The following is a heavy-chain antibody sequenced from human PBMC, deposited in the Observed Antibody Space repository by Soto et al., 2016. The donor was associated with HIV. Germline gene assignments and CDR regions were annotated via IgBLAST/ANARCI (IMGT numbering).Heavy chain of an antibody. Sequence: EVQLVESGGNLVQPGRSLRLACVVSGFTFEDHAMHWVRQAPGKGLEWVSSISWNTNNIAYADSVKGRFTISRDNAKNSLSLQMNSLKTEDTALYYCVRDRSYDIGSGYYAFDYGAREPWPPSP. D-gene: IGHD3-3*01. CDR3: VRDRSYDIGSGYYAFD. V-gene: IGHV3-9*01. CDR2: ISWNTNNI. CDR1: GFTFEDHA. J-gene: IGHJ4*02.